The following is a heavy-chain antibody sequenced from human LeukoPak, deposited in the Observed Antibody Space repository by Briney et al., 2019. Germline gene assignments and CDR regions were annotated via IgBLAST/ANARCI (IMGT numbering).Heavy chain of an antibody. J-gene: IGHJ4*02. D-gene: IGHD4-11*01. Sequence: PGGSLRLFCAASGLTFSSYSMNWVRQDPGKGLEWVSSISSSSTYIYYADSVKGRFTISRDNAKNSLYLQMNSLRAEDTAVYYCARGVDYPPHFDYWGQGTLVTVSS. CDR2: ISSSSTYI. CDR3: ARGVDYPPHFDY. CDR1: GLTFSSYS. V-gene: IGHV3-21*01.